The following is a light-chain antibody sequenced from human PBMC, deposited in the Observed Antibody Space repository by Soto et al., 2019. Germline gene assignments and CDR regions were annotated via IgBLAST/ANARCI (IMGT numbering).Light chain of an antibody. CDR3: QQRSNWPRGGT. CDR2: DAS. J-gene: IGKJ1*01. V-gene: IGKV3-11*01. CDR1: QSVSSY. Sequence: ENVLTQSPATLSLSPGERATLSCRASQSVSSYLAWYQQKPGQAPRLFIYDASNRATGIPARFSGSGSGTDFTLTIGSLEPEDFAVYYCQQRSNWPRGGTFGQGTKVEIK.